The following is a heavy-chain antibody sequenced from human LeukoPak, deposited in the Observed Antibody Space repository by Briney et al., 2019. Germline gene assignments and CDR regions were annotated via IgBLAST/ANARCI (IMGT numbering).Heavy chain of an antibody. CDR1: GFTFSSYA. J-gene: IGHJ6*02. Sequence: GGSLRLSCAASGFTFSSYAMSWVRQAPGKGLEWVSPISANGRATYYADSVKGRFTTSRDNSKNTLYLQMNSLRAEDTAIYYCTKETIVTGSGEVWGQGTTVTVSS. V-gene: IGHV3-23*01. D-gene: IGHD4-11*01. CDR3: TKETIVTGSGEV. CDR2: ISANGRAT.